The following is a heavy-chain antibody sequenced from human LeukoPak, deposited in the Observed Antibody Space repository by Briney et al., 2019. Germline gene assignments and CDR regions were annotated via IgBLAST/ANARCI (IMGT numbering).Heavy chain of an antibody. CDR2: IYPVDSDT. D-gene: IGHD2/OR15-2a*01. CDR1: GYSFSNYW. Sequence: GESLKISCKGSGYSFSNYWIGWVRQMPGKGLEWMGIIYPVDSDTRYSPSFQGQVTISADRSISTAYLQWSSLKASDTAMYYCARRTTTWAFDIWGQGTMVTVSS. CDR3: ARRTTTWAFDI. V-gene: IGHV5-51*01. J-gene: IGHJ3*02.